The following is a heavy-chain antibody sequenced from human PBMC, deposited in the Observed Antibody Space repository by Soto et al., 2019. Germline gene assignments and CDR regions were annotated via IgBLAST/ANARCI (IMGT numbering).Heavy chain of an antibody. Sequence: GGSLRLSCAASGFTFSSYAMSWVRQAPGKGLEWVSAISGSGGSTYYADSVKGRFTISRDNSKNTLYLQMNSLRAEDTAVYYCAKYSPSVAAAVSPPYYYYGMDVWGQGTTVTVSS. CDR1: GFTFSSYA. CDR3: AKYSPSVAAAVSPPYYYYGMDV. CDR2: ISGSGGST. D-gene: IGHD6-13*01. V-gene: IGHV3-23*01. J-gene: IGHJ6*02.